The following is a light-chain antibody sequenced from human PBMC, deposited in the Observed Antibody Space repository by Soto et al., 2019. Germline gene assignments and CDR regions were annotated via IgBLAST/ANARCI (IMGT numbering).Light chain of an antibody. J-gene: IGKJ5*01. V-gene: IGKV1-33*01. CDR3: QQYDNLPP. CDR1: QDISNY. CDR2: DAS. Sequence: IQMTPSPSSLSASIGDIVTITCQASQDISNYLNWYQQKPGKAPKLLIYDASNLETGVPSRFSGSGSGTDFTFTISSLQPEDIATYYCQQYDNLPPFGQVTRLAIK.